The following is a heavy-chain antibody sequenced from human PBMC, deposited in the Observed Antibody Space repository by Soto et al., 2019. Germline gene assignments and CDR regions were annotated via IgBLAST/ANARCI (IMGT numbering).Heavy chain of an antibody. Sequence: ASVKVSCKASGYTFTSYGISWVRQAPGQGLEWMGWISAYNGNTNYAQKLQGRVTMTTGTSTSTAYMELRSLRSDDTAVYYCARDGLAYYDFWSGPKRTRAIDYWGQGTLVTVSS. D-gene: IGHD3-3*01. CDR2: ISAYNGNT. V-gene: IGHV1-18*01. CDR3: ARDGLAYYDFWSGPKRTRAIDY. CDR1: GYTFTSYG. J-gene: IGHJ4*02.